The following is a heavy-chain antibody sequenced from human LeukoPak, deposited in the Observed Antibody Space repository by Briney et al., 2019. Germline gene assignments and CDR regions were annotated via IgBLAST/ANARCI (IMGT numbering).Heavy chain of an antibody. CDR3: ARDLTIFGVVITDSSFDY. J-gene: IGHJ4*02. V-gene: IGHV1-69*04. CDR2: IIPILGIA. CDR1: GGTFSSYA. Sequence: ALVKVSCKASGGTFSSYAISWVRQAPGQGLEWMGRIIPILGIANYAQKFQGRVTITADKSTSTAYMELSSLRSEDTAVYYCARDLTIFGVVITDSSFDYWGQGTLVTVSS. D-gene: IGHD3-3*01.